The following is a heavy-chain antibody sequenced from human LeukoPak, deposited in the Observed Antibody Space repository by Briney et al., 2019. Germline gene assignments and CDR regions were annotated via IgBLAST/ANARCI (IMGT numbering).Heavy chain of an antibody. CDR3: VRDPSEASHPYYFDY. D-gene: IGHD2-2*01. V-gene: IGHV3-21*01. J-gene: IGHJ4*02. Sequence: GGSLRLSCAASRFTFTTYSMNWVRQAPGKGLEWVSSISSSGTYLYYADSVKGRFTISRDNDKNSLSLQMNSLRVEDTAVYYCVRDPSEASHPYYFDYWGQGTLVTVSS. CDR1: RFTFTTYS. CDR2: ISSSGTYL.